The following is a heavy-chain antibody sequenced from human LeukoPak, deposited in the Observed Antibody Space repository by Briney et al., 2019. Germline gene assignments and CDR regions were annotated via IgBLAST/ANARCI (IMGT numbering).Heavy chain of an antibody. CDR2: ISGGTT. CDR1: GFTFGDYL. D-gene: IGHD6-19*01. V-gene: IGHV3-49*03. CDR3: SRGSGWLSVY. J-gene: IGHJ4*02. Sequence: SLRLSCTASGFTFGDYLMNWFRQAPGKGLEWIGFISGGTTEYAASVKGRFTISRDDSTSIAYLQMNSLTTEDTAVYYCSRGSGWLSVYWGQGTLVTVSS.